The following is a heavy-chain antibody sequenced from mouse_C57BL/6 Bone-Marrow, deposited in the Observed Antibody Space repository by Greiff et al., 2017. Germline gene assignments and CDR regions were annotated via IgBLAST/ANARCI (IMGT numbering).Heavy chain of an antibody. CDR3: AKDYGSSFDY. CDR2: ISSGSRTI. J-gene: IGHJ2*01. V-gene: IGHV5-17*01. CDR1: GFTFSDYG. Sequence: EVQLVESGGGLVKPGGSLKLSCAASGFTFSDYGMHWVRQAPERGLEWVAYISSGSRTIYYADTVKGRFTISRDNAKNTLFLQMTSRRSEDTAMYYCAKDYGSSFDYWGQGTTLTVSS. D-gene: IGHD1-1*01.